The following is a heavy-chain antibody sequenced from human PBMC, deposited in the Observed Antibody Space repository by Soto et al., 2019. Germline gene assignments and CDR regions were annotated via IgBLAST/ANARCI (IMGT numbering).Heavy chain of an antibody. V-gene: IGHV3-30*07. CDR2: ISTDGRDK. Sequence: PGGSLRLSCAASGFTFSSYAMHWVRQAPGKGLEWVAVISTDGRDKHYADSVKGQFTISRDNSKNTLYLQMNSLRAEDTAVYYCARDPGGMDAVGAFDIWGQGTMVTVS. D-gene: IGHD2-15*01. J-gene: IGHJ3*02. CDR3: ARDPGGMDAVGAFDI. CDR1: GFTFSSYA.